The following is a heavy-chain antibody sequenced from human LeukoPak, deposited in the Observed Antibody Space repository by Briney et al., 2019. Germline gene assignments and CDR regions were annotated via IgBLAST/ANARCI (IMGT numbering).Heavy chain of an antibody. D-gene: IGHD1-26*01. CDR1: GGSISSGSYY. J-gene: IGHJ6*03. V-gene: IGHV4-61*02. Sequence: PSETLSLTCTVSGGSISSGSYYWSWIRQPAGTGLEWIGRIYTSGSTNYNPSLKSRVTISVDTSKNQFSLKLSSVTAADTAVYYCARGTWELLYVYYYMDVWGKGTTVTISS. CDR2: IYTSGST. CDR3: ARGTWELLYVYYYMDV.